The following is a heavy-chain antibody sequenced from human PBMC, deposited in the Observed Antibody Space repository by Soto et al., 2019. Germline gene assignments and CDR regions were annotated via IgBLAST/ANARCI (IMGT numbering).Heavy chain of an antibody. CDR2: ISHDGSNK. V-gene: IGHV3-30-3*01. J-gene: IGHJ4*02. D-gene: IGHD6-19*01. CDR1: GFSFSSCA. CDR3: ARVSIAVAGIAYYFDY. Sequence: QVQLVESGGGVVQPGRSLRLSCAASGFSFSSCAMHWVRQAPGKGLEWVAVISHDGSNKYYADSVKGRFTISRDNSINTLYXXXNSLXXEDTAVYYCARVSIAVAGIAYYFDYWGQGTLVTVSS.